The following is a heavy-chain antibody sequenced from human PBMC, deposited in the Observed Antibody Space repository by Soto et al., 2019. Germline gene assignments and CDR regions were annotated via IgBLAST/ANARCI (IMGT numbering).Heavy chain of an antibody. V-gene: IGHV4-30-4*01. J-gene: IGHJ6*02. CDR2: IHYSGST. CDR1: GGSISSGDYF. Sequence: SETLSLTCTVSGGSISSGDYFWTWIRQSPGKGLEWIGYIHYSGSTYYNPSLKSRVTISVDTSKNQFSLKLSSVTAADTAVYYCARREEGMDVWGQGTTVTVSS. CDR3: ARREEGMDV.